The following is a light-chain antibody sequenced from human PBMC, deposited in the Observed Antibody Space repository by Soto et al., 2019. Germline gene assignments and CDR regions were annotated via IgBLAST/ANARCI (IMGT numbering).Light chain of an antibody. Sequence: DIQMTQSPSTLSASVGDRVTITCRASQSISSWLAWYQQKPGKAPNLLIYKASTLRTGVPSRFSGSGSGTEFTLTISSLQPDDFATYYCQQYDISWTFGQGTKVDIK. CDR3: QQYDISWT. CDR1: QSISSW. V-gene: IGKV1-5*03. CDR2: KAS. J-gene: IGKJ1*01.